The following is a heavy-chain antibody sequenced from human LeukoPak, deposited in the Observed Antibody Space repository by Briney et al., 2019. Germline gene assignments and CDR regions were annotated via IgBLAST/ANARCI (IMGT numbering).Heavy chain of an antibody. CDR1: GFTFGDYA. J-gene: IGHJ4*02. V-gene: IGHV3-49*04. CDR3: SRSYCSGGTCYGQYYFDC. CDR2: IRTKASGGTT. D-gene: IGHD2-15*01. Sequence: GGSLRLSCTASGFTFGDYAMSWVRQAPGKGLEWVGFIRTKASGGTTEYAASVKGRFTISRDDSESIAYLQMNSLKTEDTAVYYCSRSYCSGGTCYGQYYFDCWGRGTLVTVSS.